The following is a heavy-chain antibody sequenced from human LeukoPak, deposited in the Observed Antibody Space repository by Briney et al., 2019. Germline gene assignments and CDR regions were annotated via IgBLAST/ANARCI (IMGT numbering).Heavy chain of an antibody. CDR1: GYTFTGYY. CDR3: ARPPRIAVAGQGY. V-gene: IGHV1-2*02. CDR2: INPNSGGT. D-gene: IGHD6-19*01. J-gene: IGHJ4*02. Sequence: ASVKVSCKASGYTFTGYYMHLVRQAPGQGLEWMGWINPNSGGTNYAQKFQGRVTMTRDTSISTAYMELSRLRSDDTAVYYCARPPRIAVAGQGYWGQGTLVTVSS.